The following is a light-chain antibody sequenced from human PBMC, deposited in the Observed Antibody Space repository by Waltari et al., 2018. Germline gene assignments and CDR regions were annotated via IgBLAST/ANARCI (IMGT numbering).Light chain of an antibody. CDR1: STDIGKYDR. CDR2: EVT. J-gene: IGLJ3*02. Sequence: QSALTQPPSVSGSPGQSVTISCTGTSTDIGKYDRVSWYHRAPGTAPKLLISEVTSRPSGGSVRFSGSKSGTTASLTIAGLQADDEGDYVCASYTYTETTTPRVLFGGGTKLTVL. CDR3: ASYTYTETTTPRVL. V-gene: IGLV2-18*02.